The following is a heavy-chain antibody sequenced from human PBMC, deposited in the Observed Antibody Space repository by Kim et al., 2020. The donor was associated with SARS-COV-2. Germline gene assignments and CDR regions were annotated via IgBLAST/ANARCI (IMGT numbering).Heavy chain of an antibody. J-gene: IGHJ4*02. V-gene: IGHV3-21*01. Sequence: GGSLRLSCAASGFTFSSYSMNWVRQAPGKGLEWVSSISSSSSYNYYADASMGRFTTTCDNAKNSLFLQMISLRAEDTAVYYCARGGVFLGYFAWLNYPLPEKDCWGQGTLVTHSS. CDR1: GFTFSSYS. CDR3: ARGGVFLGYFAWLNYPLPEKDC. CDR2: ISSSSSYN. D-gene: IGHD3-9*01.